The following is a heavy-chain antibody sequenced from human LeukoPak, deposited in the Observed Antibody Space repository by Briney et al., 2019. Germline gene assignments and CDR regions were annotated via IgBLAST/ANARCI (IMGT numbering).Heavy chain of an antibody. D-gene: IGHD3-3*01. J-gene: IGHJ5*02. Sequence: SETLSLTCAVYGGSFSGYHWSWIRQPPGKGLERIGEINHSGSTNYNPSLKSRVTISVDTSKNQFSLKLSSVTAADTAVYYCARAYYDFWSGYNWFDPWGQGTLVTVSS. CDR3: ARAYYDFWSGYNWFDP. CDR2: INHSGST. CDR1: GGSFSGYH. V-gene: IGHV4-34*01.